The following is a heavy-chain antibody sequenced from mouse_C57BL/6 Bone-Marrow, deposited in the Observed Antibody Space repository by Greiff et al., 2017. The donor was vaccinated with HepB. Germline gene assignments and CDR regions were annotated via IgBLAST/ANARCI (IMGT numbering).Heavy chain of an antibody. CDR2: IYPGSGST. CDR1: GYTFTSYW. D-gene: IGHD2-2*01. CDR3: AFYYGYYWYFDV. Sequence: VQLQQPGAELVKPGASVKMSCKASGYTFTSYWITWVKQRPGQGLEWIGDIYPGSGSTNYNEKFKSKATLTVDTSSSTAYMQLSSLTSEDSAVYYCAFYYGYYWYFDVWGTGTTVTVSS. J-gene: IGHJ1*03. V-gene: IGHV1-55*01.